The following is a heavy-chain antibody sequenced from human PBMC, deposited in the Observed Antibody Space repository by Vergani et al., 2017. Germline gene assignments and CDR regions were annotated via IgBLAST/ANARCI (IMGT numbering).Heavy chain of an antibody. D-gene: IGHD3-22*01. CDR3: ATTTYYYDSSGYYLDY. J-gene: IGHJ4*02. Sequence: QVQLVQSGAEVKKPGSSVKVSCKASGGTFSSYAISWVRQAPGQGLEWMGGIIPIFGTANYAQKFQGRVTITADESTSTAYMGLSSLRSEDTAVYYCATTTYYYDSSGYYLDYWGQGTLVTVSS. CDR2: IIPIFGTA. V-gene: IGHV1-69*01. CDR1: GGTFSSYA.